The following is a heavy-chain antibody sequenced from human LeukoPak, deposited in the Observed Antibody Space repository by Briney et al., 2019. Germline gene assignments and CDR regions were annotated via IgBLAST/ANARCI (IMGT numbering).Heavy chain of an antibody. V-gene: IGHV4-59*01. J-gene: IGHJ6*03. Sequence: PSETLSLTCTVSGGSIRSYYWSWIRQPPGKGLEWIGYIYYSGNTKYNPSLKSRVTISVDTSKNQFSLKLSSVTAADTAVYYCARETSQKGAHYMDVWGKGTTVTISS. D-gene: IGHD3-16*01. CDR2: IYYSGNT. CDR3: ARETSQKGAHYMDV. CDR1: GGSIRSYY.